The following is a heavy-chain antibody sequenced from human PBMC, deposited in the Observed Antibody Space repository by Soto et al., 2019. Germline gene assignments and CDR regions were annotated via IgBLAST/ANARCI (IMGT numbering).Heavy chain of an antibody. CDR3: ARGLTITCFGVVVRNWYFDR. CDR1: GYTFTSYA. V-gene: IGHV1-3*01. CDR2: INAGNGNT. Sequence: QVQLVQSGAEVKKPGASVKVSCKASGYTFTSYAMHWVRQAPGQRLEWMGWINAGNGNTKYSQKFQGRVTITRDTTASTAHKDLSRLRSESTAVDYCARGLTITCFGVVVRNWYFDRWVRGSLVTVSS. J-gene: IGHJ2*01. D-gene: IGHD3-3*01.